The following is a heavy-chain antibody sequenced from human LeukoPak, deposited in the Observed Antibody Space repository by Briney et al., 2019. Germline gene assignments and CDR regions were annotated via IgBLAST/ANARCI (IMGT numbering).Heavy chain of an antibody. CDR1: GFSVSSNF. V-gene: IGHV3-53*01. CDR2: IYSIGST. Sequence: GGSLRLSCATSGFSVSSNFMSWVRQAPGKGLEWVSVIYSIGSTYYSDSVKGRFTISRDNSKSTVYLQMDSLRAEDTAVYYCVRDSDSFGFDHWGQGTLVTVSS. J-gene: IGHJ4*02. D-gene: IGHD3-10*01. CDR3: VRDSDSFGFDH.